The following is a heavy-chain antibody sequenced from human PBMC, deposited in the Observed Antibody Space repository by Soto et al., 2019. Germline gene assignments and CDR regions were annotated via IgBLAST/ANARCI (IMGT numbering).Heavy chain of an antibody. CDR2: IYWDGDK. CDR3: VQTHNWLRFDY. CDR1: GFSLSTSGVG. D-gene: IGHD5-12*01. V-gene: IGHV2-5*02. J-gene: IGHJ4*02. Sequence: QITLKESGPTLVKPTQTLTLTCTFSGFSLSTSGVGVGWIRQPPGKALEWLALIYWDGDKRYSPSLKSRLTIIKDTSKTPVVLIMTNMDPVDTATYYCVQTHNWLRFDYWGQGTLVTVSS.